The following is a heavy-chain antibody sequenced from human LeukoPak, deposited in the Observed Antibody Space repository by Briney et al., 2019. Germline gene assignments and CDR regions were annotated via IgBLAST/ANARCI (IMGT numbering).Heavy chain of an antibody. J-gene: IGHJ4*02. V-gene: IGHV4-4*08. CDR1: GGSITSYY. Sequence: SETLSPTCTVSGGSITSYYWSWIRQPPGKGLEWIGCVSSSGSTTYNPSLKSRVTISVNTSKNQFSLRLSSVTAADTAVYYCASGEGGSSLDYWGQGTLVTVSS. CDR3: ASGEGGSSLDY. D-gene: IGHD6-13*01. CDR2: VSSSGST.